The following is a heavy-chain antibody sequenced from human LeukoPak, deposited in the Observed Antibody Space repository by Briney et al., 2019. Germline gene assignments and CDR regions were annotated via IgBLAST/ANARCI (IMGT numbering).Heavy chain of an antibody. CDR1: GFTFSIYY. J-gene: IGHJ5*02. D-gene: IGHD2-2*01. CDR2: INLDGSDK. CDR3: ARGHQP. Sequence: GGSLRLSCAASGFTFSIYYMSWVRQAPGKGLEWVVTINLDGSDKYYVDSVKGRFTISRDNAKSSLYLQMNTLRAEDTAIYYCARGHQPWGQGTLVTVSS. V-gene: IGHV3-7*01.